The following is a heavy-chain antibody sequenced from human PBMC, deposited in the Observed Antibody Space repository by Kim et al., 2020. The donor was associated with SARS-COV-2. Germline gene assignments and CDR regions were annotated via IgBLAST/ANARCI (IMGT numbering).Heavy chain of an antibody. D-gene: IGHD1-26*01. J-gene: IGHJ4*02. CDR1: GYSITTGSY. V-gene: IGHV4-38-2*02. CDR3: ARDLLVGVSLDY. Sequence: SETLSLTCTVSGYSITTGSYWGWIRKPPGKGLECIATISHRGTTYYNPSLKSRVTISVDTSKNQFSLRLRSVTAADTAVYYCARDLLVGVSLDYWGQGA. CDR2: ISHRGTT.